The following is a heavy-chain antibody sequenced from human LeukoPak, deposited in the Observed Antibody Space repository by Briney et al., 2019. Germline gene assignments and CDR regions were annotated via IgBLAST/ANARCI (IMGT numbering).Heavy chain of an antibody. CDR3: ARDFAGDRDY. J-gene: IGHJ4*02. CDR1: GFTFSSYA. Sequence: GGSLRLSCAASGFTFSSYAMSWVRQAPGKGLEWVSGISGSGYSTYYADSVKGRFTISRDNAKNTLYLQMSSLSAEDTAVYYCARDFAGDRDYWGQGTLVTVSS. D-gene: IGHD4-17*01. V-gene: IGHV3-23*01. CDR2: ISGSGYST.